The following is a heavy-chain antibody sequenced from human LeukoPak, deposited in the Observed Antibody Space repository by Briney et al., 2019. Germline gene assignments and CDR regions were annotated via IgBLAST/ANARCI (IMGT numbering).Heavy chain of an antibody. V-gene: IGHV4-38-2*02. CDR1: GYSISSGYY. D-gene: IGHD6-13*01. CDR2: IYHSGST. Sequence: SETLSLTCTVSGYSISSGYYWGWIRQPPGKGLEWIGSIYHSGSTYYNPSLKSRVTISVDTSKNQFSLKLNSVTPEDTAVYYCARDSSSWYGYFQHWGQGTLVTVSS. J-gene: IGHJ1*01. CDR3: ARDSSSWYGYFQH.